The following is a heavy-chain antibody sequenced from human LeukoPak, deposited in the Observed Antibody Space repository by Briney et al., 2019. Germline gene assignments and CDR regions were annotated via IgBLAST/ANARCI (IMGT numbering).Heavy chain of an antibody. CDR3: ARHVDTAMVYYYYYYGKDV. J-gene: IGHJ6*02. CDR1: GGSISSYY. Sequence: SETLSLTCTVSGGSISSYYWRWIRQPPGKGLEWIGYIYYSGSTNYNPSLKSRVTISVDTSKNQFSLKLSSVTAADTAVYYCARHVDTAMVYYYYYYGKDVWGQGTTVTVSS. V-gene: IGHV4-59*08. D-gene: IGHD5-18*01. CDR2: IYYSGST.